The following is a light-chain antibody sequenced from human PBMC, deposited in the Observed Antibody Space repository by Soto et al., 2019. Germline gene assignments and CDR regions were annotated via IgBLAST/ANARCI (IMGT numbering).Light chain of an antibody. CDR3: QQYNNWPLT. Sequence: EIVMTQCPATLSVSPGERSTLSCRASQSVSSNLAWYQQKPGQAPRLLIYAASTRATGLPARFSGGGSGTEFTLTISSLQSEDFAVYSCQQYNNWPLTFGQGTKVDIK. V-gene: IGKV3-15*01. CDR1: QSVSSN. CDR2: AAS. J-gene: IGKJ1*01.